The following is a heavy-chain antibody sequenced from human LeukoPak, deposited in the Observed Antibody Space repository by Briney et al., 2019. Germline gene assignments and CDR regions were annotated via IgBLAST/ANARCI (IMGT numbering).Heavy chain of an antibody. D-gene: IGHD6-19*01. CDR1: SGSINNYY. J-gene: IGHJ4*02. CDR3: ARVRMGSGWYNYFDS. CDR2: IYTSETN. Sequence: SETLSLTCTVSSGSINNYYWSWVRQPAGKGLEWIGRIYTSETNNYNPSLKSRLSMSVDTSKNQFSLKLRSVTAADTAVYYCARVRMGSGWYNYFDSWGQGTLVTVSS. V-gene: IGHV4-4*07.